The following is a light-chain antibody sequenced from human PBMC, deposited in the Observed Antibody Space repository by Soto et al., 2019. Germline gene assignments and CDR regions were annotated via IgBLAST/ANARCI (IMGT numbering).Light chain of an antibody. V-gene: IGKV3-15*01. CDR2: GAT. J-gene: IGKJ1*01. Sequence: VMTQSPVTLSVSPGQRATLSCRASQSINSNLAWYQQKPGQAPRLLIHGATTRAAGVPARFSGSGSGTEFTLTISSLQSDDIAVYYCHQYNNWPRTFGPGTNVEIK. CDR1: QSINSN. CDR3: HQYNNWPRT.